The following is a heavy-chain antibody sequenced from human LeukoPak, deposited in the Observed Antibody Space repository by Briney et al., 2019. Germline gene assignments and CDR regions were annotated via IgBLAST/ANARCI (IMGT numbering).Heavy chain of an antibody. D-gene: IGHD4-17*01. J-gene: IGHJ3*02. V-gene: IGHV3-11*04. Sequence: GGSLRLSCAASELTFSDYYMSWIRQAPGKRLEWVSYISSSGSTKYYADSVKGRFTISRDNAKNSLYLQMNSLRAEDTAVYYCARGGDDYGDRDAFDIWGQGTMVTVSS. CDR3: ARGGDDYGDRDAFDI. CDR2: ISSSGSTK. CDR1: ELTFSDYY.